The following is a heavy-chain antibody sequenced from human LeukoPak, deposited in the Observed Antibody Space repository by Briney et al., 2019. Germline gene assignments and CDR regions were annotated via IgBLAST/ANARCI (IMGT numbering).Heavy chain of an antibody. CDR3: AKTTVVIITPSFFYFDY. CDR2: LSGSSATT. D-gene: IGHD3-22*01. CDR1: GFNFNTYA. J-gene: IGHJ4*02. Sequence: GGSLRLSCAASGFNFNTYAMSWVRQAPGKGLEWVSVLSGSSATTYYADSVKGRFTISRDNSKNTLYLQMNSLRAEDTAVYYCAKTTVVIITPSFFYFDYWGQGTLVTVSS. V-gene: IGHV3-23*01.